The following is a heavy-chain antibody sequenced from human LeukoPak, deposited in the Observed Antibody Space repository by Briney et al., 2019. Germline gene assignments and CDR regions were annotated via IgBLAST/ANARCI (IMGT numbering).Heavy chain of an antibody. V-gene: IGHV4-39*01. J-gene: IGHJ3*02. D-gene: IGHD3-3*01. CDR2: IYYSGST. CDR1: GGSISSSSYY. Sequence: SETLSLTCTVSGGSISSSSYYWGWIRQPPGKGLEWIGSIYYSGSTYYNPSLKSRVTISVDTSKNQFSLKLSSVTAADTAVYYCAGSVIPYYDFWSGPGAFDIWGQGTMVTVSS. CDR3: AGSVIPYYDFWSGPGAFDI.